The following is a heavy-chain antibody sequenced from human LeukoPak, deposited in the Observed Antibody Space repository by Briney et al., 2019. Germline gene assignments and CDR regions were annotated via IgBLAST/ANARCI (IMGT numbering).Heavy chain of an antibody. V-gene: IGHV3-23*01. J-gene: IGHJ4*02. Sequence: QSGGSLRLSCAASGFTFSSYAMSWVRQAPGKGLEWVSAISGSGGSTYYADSVKGRFTISRDNSKNTLYLQMNSLRAEDTAVYYCAKDHFHRYYYDSSGYYPFDYWGQGTLVTASS. D-gene: IGHD3-22*01. CDR3: AKDHFHRYYYDSSGYYPFDY. CDR2: ISGSGGST. CDR1: GFTFSSYA.